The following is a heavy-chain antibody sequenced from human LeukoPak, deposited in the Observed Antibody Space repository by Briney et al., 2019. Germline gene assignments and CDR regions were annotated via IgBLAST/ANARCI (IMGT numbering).Heavy chain of an antibody. CDR2: ISGSGGST. CDR3: AKDHMTNYYYYYGMDV. CDR1: GFTFSSYA. V-gene: IGHV3-23*01. Sequence: GGSLRLSCAASGFTFSSYAMSWVRQAPGKGLEWVSAISGSGGSTYYADSVKGRFTISRDNSKNTLYPQMNSLRAEDTAVYYCAKDHMTNYYYYYGMDVWGQGTTVTVSS. J-gene: IGHJ6*02.